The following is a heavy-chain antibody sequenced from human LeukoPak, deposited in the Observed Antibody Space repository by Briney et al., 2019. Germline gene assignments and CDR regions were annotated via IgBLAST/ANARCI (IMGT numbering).Heavy chain of an antibody. J-gene: IGHJ6*04. V-gene: IGHV1-69*06. Sequence: GASVKVSCKASRGTFSSYATSWVRQAPGQGREGMGGIIPIFGTANYAQKFQGRVTITADKSTSTAYMELSSLRSEDTAVYYCAREYPGTGSIGGPYYYGMDVWGKGTTVTVSS. CDR3: AREYPGTGSIGGPYYYGMDV. D-gene: IGHD3/OR15-3a*01. CDR2: IIPIFGTA. CDR1: RGTFSSYA.